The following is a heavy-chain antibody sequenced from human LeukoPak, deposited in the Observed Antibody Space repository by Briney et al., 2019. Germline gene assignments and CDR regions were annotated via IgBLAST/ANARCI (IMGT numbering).Heavy chain of an antibody. V-gene: IGHV3-30*18. Sequence: GGSLRLSCAASGFTFSSYGMHWVRQAPGKGLEWVAVISYDGSNKYYADSVKGRFTISRDNSKNTLYLQMNSLRAEDTAVYYCAKEGIAVANTQYYFDYWGQGTLVTVSS. D-gene: IGHD6-19*01. CDR2: ISYDGSNK. J-gene: IGHJ4*02. CDR3: AKEGIAVANTQYYFDY. CDR1: GFTFSSYG.